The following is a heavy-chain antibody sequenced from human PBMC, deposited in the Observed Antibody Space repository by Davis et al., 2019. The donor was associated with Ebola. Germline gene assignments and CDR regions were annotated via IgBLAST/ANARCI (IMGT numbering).Heavy chain of an antibody. Sequence: AASVKVSCKASGYTFTGYYMHWVRQAPGQGLEWMGWINPNSGGTNYAQKFQGWVTMTRDTSISTAYMELSRLRSDDTAVYSCARRAGYGRDDAFDIWGQGTMVTVSS. V-gene: IGHV1-2*04. J-gene: IGHJ3*02. CDR1: GYTFTGYY. D-gene: IGHD5-18*01. CDR2: INPNSGGT. CDR3: ARRAGYGRDDAFDI.